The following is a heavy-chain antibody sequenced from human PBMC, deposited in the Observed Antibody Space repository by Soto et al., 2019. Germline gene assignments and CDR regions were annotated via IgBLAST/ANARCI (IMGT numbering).Heavy chain of an antibody. CDR1: GVSVSSFC. J-gene: IGHJ4*02. CDR2: VCSSGRT. CDR3: ARVRTEYAGLDY. D-gene: IGHD2-2*01. Sequence: SETLSLTCYVSGVSVSSFCWTWIRQSPGKGLESIAYVCSSGRTNYNPSLESRVAISLDTSKNQFSLRLTSVTAADTAVYFCARVRTEYAGLDYWGQGTLVTVSS. V-gene: IGHV4-59*02.